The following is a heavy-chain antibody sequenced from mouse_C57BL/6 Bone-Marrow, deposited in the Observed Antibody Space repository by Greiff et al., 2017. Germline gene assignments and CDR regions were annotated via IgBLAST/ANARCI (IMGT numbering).Heavy chain of an antibody. V-gene: IGHV5-6*01. Sequence: EVQLQESGGDLVKPGGSLKLSCAASGFTFSSYGMSWVRQTPDKRLEWVATISSGGSYTYYPDSVKGRFTISRDNAKNTLYLQMSSLKSEDTAMXYCARLHWYFDVWGTGTTVTVSS. CDR3: ARLHWYFDV. CDR1: GFTFSSYG. J-gene: IGHJ1*03. CDR2: ISSGGSYT.